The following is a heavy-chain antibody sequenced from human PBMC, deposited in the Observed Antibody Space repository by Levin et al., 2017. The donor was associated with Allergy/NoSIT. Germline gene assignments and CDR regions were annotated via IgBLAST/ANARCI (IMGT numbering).Heavy chain of an antibody. Sequence: HPGGSLRLSCAASGFTVSSNYMSWVRQAPGKGLEWVSVIYSGGSTYYADSVKGRFTISRDNSKNTLYLQMNSLRAEDTAVYYCARGYYCSSTSCYPRYFDYWGQGTLVTVSS. CDR1: GFTVSSNY. D-gene: IGHD2-2*01. J-gene: IGHJ4*02. CDR3: ARGYYCSSTSCYPRYFDY. CDR2: IYSGGST. V-gene: IGHV3-66*01.